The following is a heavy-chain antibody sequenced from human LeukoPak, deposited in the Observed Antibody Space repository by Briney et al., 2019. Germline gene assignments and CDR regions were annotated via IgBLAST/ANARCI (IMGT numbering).Heavy chain of an antibody. V-gene: IGHV4-59*01. J-gene: IGHJ4*02. D-gene: IGHD6-13*01. CDR3: ARVREGSSWATFDY. CDR1: GGSISSYY. CDR2: IYYSGST. Sequence: PSETLSLTCTVSGGSISSYYWSWIRQPPGKGLEWIGYIYYSGSTNYNPSLKRRVTISVDTSKNQFSLKLSSVTAADTAVYCCARVREGSSWATFDYWGQGTLVTVSS.